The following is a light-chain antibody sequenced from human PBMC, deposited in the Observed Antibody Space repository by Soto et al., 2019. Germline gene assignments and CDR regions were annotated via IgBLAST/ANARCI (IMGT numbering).Light chain of an antibody. CDR1: QAVSSIL. J-gene: IGKJ4*01. V-gene: IGKV3-20*01. CDR2: GAS. CDR3: QQHGTSPI. Sequence: EVVLTQSPGTLSLSPGERATLSCRASQAVSSILLAWYQQKPGQAPRLLIYGASSRATGIPDRFSGSGSGTDFTLNVSRLDPEDFAVYYCQQHGTSPIFGGGTKVEIK.